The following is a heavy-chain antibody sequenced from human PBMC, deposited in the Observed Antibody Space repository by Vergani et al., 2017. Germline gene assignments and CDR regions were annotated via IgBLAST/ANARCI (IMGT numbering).Heavy chain of an antibody. CDR1: GFTVSSNY. V-gene: IGHV3-66*01. CDR2: IYSGGST. D-gene: IGHD3-22*01. CDR3: ARDGTFRTPKWFPDAFDI. J-gene: IGHJ3*02. Sequence: EVQLVESGGGLVQPGGSLRLSCAASGFTVSSNYMSWVRQAPGKGLEWVSVIYSGGSTYYADSVKGRFTISRDNSKNTLYLQMNSLRAEDTAVYYCARDGTFRTPKWFPDAFDIWGQGTMVTVSS.